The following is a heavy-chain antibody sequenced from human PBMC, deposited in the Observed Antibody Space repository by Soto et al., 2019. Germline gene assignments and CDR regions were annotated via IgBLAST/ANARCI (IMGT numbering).Heavy chain of an antibody. V-gene: IGHV4-34*01. J-gene: IGHJ6*03. CDR1: GGSFRGYH. CDR2: INDSGII. CDR3: AGGLILWFGELSRRGGYYYYMDV. Sequence: QVQLQQWGAGLLKPSETLSLTCAVYGGSFRGYHWSWIRQTPGKGLEWTGEINDSGIINYNPSLKSRVTILVDTAKKEISLKLSSVTAADTAVYYCAGGLILWFGELSRRGGYYYYMDVWGTGTTVTVSS. D-gene: IGHD3-10*01.